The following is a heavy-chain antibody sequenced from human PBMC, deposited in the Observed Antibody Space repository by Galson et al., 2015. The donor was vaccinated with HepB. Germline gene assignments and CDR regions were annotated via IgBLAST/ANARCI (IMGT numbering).Heavy chain of an antibody. Sequence: SVKVSCKASGYTFTSYAMHWVRQAPGQRLEWMGWINADNGNTKYSQKFQGRVTITRDTSASTAYMELSSLRSEDTAVYYCARVWETKGIAAAGQDYWGQGTLVTVSS. V-gene: IGHV1-3*01. D-gene: IGHD6-13*01. CDR1: GYTFTSYA. J-gene: IGHJ4*02. CDR2: INADNGNT. CDR3: ARVWETKGIAAAGQDY.